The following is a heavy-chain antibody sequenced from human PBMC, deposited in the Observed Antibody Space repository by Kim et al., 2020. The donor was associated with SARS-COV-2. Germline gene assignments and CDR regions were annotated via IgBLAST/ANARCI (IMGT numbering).Heavy chain of an antibody. CDR1: GFTFSSYW. J-gene: IGHJ4*02. D-gene: IGHD5-18*01. V-gene: IGHV3-7*03. CDR2: IKQDGSEK. Sequence: GGSLRLSCAASGFTFSSYWMSWVRQAPGKGLEWVANIKQDGSEKYYVDSVKGRFTISRDNAKNSLYLQMNSLRAEDTAVYYCARDRGGYSYGYTDWGQGTLVTVSS. CDR3: ARDRGGYSYGYTD.